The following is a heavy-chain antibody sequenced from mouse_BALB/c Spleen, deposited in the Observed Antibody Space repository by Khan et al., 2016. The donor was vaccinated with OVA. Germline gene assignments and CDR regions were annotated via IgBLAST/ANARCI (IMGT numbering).Heavy chain of an antibody. CDR1: GFTFSTYG. V-gene: IGHV5-6*01. Sequence: EVQRVESGGDLMKPGGSLKLSCAASGFTFSTYGMSWVRQTPDKSLEWVATINSGGYYTYYPDSVQGRFTVSRNNARNTLYLQMSSLKSEDTAMYYCASHLTGSFAYWGQGTLVTVSA. D-gene: IGHD4-1*01. J-gene: IGHJ3*01. CDR2: INSGGYYT. CDR3: ASHLTGSFAY.